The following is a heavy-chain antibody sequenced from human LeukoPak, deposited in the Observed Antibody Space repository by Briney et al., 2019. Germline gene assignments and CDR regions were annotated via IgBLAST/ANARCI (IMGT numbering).Heavy chain of an antibody. CDR3: ATSRNVDQFDI. J-gene: IGHJ3*02. CDR2: IYYSGST. Sequence: SETLSLTCTVSGGSVNSGSYYWSWIRQHPGKGLEWIGSIYYSGSTYYNPSLKSRLTVSMDTSKNQFSLKLTSVTAADTAVYFCATSRNVDQFDIWGQGTMVTVSS. V-gene: IGHV4-31*03. D-gene: IGHD3/OR15-3a*01. CDR1: GGSVNSGSYY.